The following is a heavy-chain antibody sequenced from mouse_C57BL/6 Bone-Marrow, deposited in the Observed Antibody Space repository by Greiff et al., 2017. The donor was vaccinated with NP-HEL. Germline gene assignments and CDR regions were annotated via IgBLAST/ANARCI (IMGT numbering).Heavy chain of an antibody. J-gene: IGHJ3*01. V-gene: IGHV6-3*01. CDR3: TWDPFAY. D-gene: IGHD4-1*01. CDR2: IRLKSDSFPT. CDR1: GFTFSNSW. Sequence: EGKVVDSGGGLVQPGGSLKLPCVASGFTFSNSWMNWVRQSPEKGLEWVAQIRLKSDSFPTHYAGSVKGRFTISRDDSKSSVYLQMNNLRAEDTGIYYCTWDPFAYWGQGTLVTVSA.